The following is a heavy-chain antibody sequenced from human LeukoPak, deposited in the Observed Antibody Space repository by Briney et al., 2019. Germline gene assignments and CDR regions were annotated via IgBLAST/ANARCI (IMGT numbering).Heavy chain of an antibody. V-gene: IGHV4-31*03. CDR2: IYYSGNT. J-gene: IGHJ5*02. Sequence: SETLSLTCTVSGGSISSGGYYWSWIRQHPGKGLEWIGYIYYSGNTYYNPSLKSRVTISVDTSKNQFSLKLSSVTAADTAVYYCARGYCTSSSCFARLWFDPWGQGTLVTVSS. D-gene: IGHD2-2*01. CDR1: GGSISSGGYY. CDR3: ARGYCTSSSCFARLWFDP.